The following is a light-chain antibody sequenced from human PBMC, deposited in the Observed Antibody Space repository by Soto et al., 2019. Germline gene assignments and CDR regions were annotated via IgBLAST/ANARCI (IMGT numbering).Light chain of an antibody. CDR2: AAA. J-gene: IGKJ5*01. Sequence: DIEMTPSPSTLSASVVYIVTITCLASHIIISYLNWYQQKPGKAPKLLIYAAASLQSGVPSRFSGSGSGTDVTLTISSLQPEDVATDYCQKRYSTPINCGQGKRRDIK. V-gene: IGKV1-39*01. CDR1: HIIISY. CDR3: QKRYSTPIN.